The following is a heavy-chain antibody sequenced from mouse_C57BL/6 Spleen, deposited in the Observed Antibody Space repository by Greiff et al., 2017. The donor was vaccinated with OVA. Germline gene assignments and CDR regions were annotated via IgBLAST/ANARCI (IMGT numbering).Heavy chain of an antibody. CDR1: GYTFTDYN. V-gene: IGHV1-18*01. Sequence: DVQLQESGPELVKPGASVKIPCKASGYTFTDYNMDWVKQSHGKSLEWIGDINPNNGGTIYNQKFKGKATLTVDKSSSTAYMELRSLTSEDTAVYYCARIRRAMDYWGQGTSVTVSS. CDR2: INPNNGGT. J-gene: IGHJ4*01. CDR3: ARIRRAMDY.